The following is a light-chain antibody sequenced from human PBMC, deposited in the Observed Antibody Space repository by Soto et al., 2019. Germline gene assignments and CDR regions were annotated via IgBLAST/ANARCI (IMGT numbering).Light chain of an antibody. CDR1: QYVTPNY. Sequence: EIVLTQSPGTLSLSAGGGATLSCRASQYVTPNYVAWYQQKPGQAPRLLIHGASTRAAGVPDRFSGSGSGTDFTLTIRNLEPEDFAVYYCQQYCCAPLTFGGGTKVEL. CDR2: GAS. CDR3: QQYCCAPLT. J-gene: IGKJ4*01. V-gene: IGKV3-20*01.